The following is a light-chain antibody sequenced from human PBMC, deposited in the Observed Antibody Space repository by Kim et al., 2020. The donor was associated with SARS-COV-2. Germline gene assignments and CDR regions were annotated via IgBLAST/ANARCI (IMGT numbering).Light chain of an antibody. CDR1: QSVSSSY. CDR2: GAS. Sequence: EIVLTQSPGTLSLSPGERATLSCRASQSVSSSYLAWYQQKPGQAPRLLIYGASSMATGIPDRFSGSGSGTDFTLTISRLEPEDFAVYYCQQYGSSPQFGQGTKVDIK. V-gene: IGKV3-20*01. CDR3: QQYGSSPQ. J-gene: IGKJ1*01.